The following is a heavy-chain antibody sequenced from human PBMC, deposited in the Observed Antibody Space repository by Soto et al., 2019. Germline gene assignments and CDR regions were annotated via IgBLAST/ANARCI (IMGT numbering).Heavy chain of an antibody. Sequence: QITLKESGPTLVKPTQTLTLTCTFSGFSLSTSGVGVGWIRQPPGKALEWLALIYWDDDKRYSPSLKSRLTITKDTSKNQVVLKMTNMDPVDTATYYRAQDPRGELSQYNWFDPWGQGTLVTVSS. CDR1: GFSLSTSGVG. D-gene: IGHD3-16*02. CDR3: AQDPRGELSQYNWFDP. CDR2: IYWDDDK. V-gene: IGHV2-5*02. J-gene: IGHJ5*02.